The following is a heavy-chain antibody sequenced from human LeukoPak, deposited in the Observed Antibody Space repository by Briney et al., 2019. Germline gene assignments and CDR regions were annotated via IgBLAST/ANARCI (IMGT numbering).Heavy chain of an antibody. J-gene: IGHJ4*02. CDR1: GGTFSSYA. Sequence: ASVKVSCKASGGTFSSYAISWVRQAPGQGLEWMGRIIPILGIANYAQKFQGRVTITADKSTSTAYMELSSLRSEDTAVYYCASTKYYYDSSGYYPSGAIDYWGQGTLVTVSS. CDR3: ASTKYYYDSSGYYPSGAIDY. V-gene: IGHV1-69*04. CDR2: IIPILGIA. D-gene: IGHD3-22*01.